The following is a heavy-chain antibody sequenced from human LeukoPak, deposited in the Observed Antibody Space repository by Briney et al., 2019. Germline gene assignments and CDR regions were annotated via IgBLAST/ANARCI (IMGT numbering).Heavy chain of an antibody. CDR2: MNPNSGNT. V-gene: IGHV1-8*01. D-gene: IGHD1-26*01. Sequence: ASVKVSCKASGYTFTSYDIKWVRQATGQGLEWMGRMNPNSGNTDYAQKFQGRVTMTRDTSISTAYMELSRLISDDTAVYYCARDRGSGSYFGYWGQGTLVTVSS. CDR1: GYTFTSYD. J-gene: IGHJ4*02. CDR3: ARDRGSGSYFGY.